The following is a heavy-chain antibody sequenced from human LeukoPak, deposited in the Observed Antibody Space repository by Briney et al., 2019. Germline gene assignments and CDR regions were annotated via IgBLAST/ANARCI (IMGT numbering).Heavy chain of an antibody. CDR3: ARWRRISMIVVVTNAFDI. Sequence: YXSXIRQXXXKGLEXIGYISYSGSTYYNPSLKSRLTISVDTSKNQFSLKLSSVTAADTAVYYCARWRRISMIVVVTNAFDIWGQGTMVTVSP. D-gene: IGHD3-22*01. V-gene: IGHV4-31*02. CDR2: ISYSGST. J-gene: IGHJ3*02. CDR1: Y.